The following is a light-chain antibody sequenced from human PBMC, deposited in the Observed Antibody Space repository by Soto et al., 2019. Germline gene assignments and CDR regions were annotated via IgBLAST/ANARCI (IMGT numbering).Light chain of an antibody. CDR3: QQRYSTPVT. CDR1: QSISSY. CDR2: AAS. Sequence: TQAPTTLSGSVGDRGTIPCRASQSISSYLNWYQQKPGKXPKXXIYAASSLQSGVPSRFSGSGSGTDFTLTISSLQPEDVATDYGQQRYSTPVTFGQGTKVDI. V-gene: IGKV1-39*01. J-gene: IGKJ1*01.